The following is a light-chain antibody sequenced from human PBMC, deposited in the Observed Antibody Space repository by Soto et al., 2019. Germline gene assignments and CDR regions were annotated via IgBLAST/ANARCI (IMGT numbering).Light chain of an antibody. CDR1: SSDVGGYNY. CDR3: TSYTTISTGV. V-gene: IGLV2-14*01. Sequence: QSVLTQPASVSGSPGQSITISCTGTSSDVGGYNYVSWHQQHPAKAPKLMIYEVSNRPSGVSNRFSGSKSGNTASLTISGLQAEDEADYYCTSYTTISTGVFGGGTKLTVL. CDR2: EVS. J-gene: IGLJ3*02.